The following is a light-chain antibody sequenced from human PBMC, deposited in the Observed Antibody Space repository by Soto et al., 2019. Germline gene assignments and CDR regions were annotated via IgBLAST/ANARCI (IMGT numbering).Light chain of an antibody. CDR2: EGS. CDR3: CSYAGTNTVHVV. V-gene: IGLV2-23*03. CDR1: SSDVGSYNL. Sequence: QSALTQPASVSGSPGQSITISCTGTSSDVGSYNLVSWYQQHPGKAPKLMIYEGSKRPSGVSNRFSGSKSGNTASLTISGRQAEDEADYYCCSYAGTNTVHVVFGGGTKLTVL. J-gene: IGLJ2*01.